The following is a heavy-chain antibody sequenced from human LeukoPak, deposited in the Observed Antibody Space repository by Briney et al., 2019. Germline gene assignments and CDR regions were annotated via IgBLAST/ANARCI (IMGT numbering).Heavy chain of an antibody. V-gene: IGHV3-30*03. J-gene: IGHJ4*02. CDR1: GFTFSSYG. Sequence: GGSLRLSCAASGFTFSSYGMHWVRQAPGKGLEWVAVISYDGSNKYYADSVKGRFTISRDNSKNTLYLQMNSLRVEDTALYYCARGKRGFIYGSDFWGQGTLVTVSS. CDR2: ISYDGSNK. D-gene: IGHD5-18*01. CDR3: ARGKRGFIYGSDF.